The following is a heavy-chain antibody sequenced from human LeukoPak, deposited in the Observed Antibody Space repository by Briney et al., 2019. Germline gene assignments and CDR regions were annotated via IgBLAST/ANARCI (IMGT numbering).Heavy chain of an antibody. V-gene: IGHV3-53*01. CDR1: GFTVSSNF. D-gene: IGHD3-10*01. Sequence: PGGSLRLSCAASGFTVSSNFMSWVRQAPGKGLEWVSVIYSGGSTYYADSVKGRFTISRDNSRNTLYLHMNSLRVEDTAMYHCVRDGYYGSGSYWGQGTLVTVSS. CDR3: VRDGYYGSGSY. J-gene: IGHJ4*02. CDR2: IYSGGST.